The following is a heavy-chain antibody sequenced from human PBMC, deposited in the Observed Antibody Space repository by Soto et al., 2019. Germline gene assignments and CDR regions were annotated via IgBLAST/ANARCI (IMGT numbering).Heavy chain of an antibody. Sequence: GESLKISCKGSEYSFTSYWIGWVRQMPGKGLEWMGVIYPGDSDTRYSPSFQGQVTISADKSISTAYLQWSSLKASDTAMYYCAGPSQTGASSSWLDYWGQGTLVTVSS. D-gene: IGHD6-13*01. CDR2: IYPGDSDT. CDR1: EYSFTSYW. V-gene: IGHV5-51*01. CDR3: AGPSQTGASSSWLDY. J-gene: IGHJ4*02.